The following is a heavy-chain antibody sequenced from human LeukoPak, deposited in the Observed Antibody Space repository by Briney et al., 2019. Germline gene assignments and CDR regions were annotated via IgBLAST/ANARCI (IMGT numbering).Heavy chain of an antibody. J-gene: IGHJ6*03. V-gene: IGHV1-2*02. CDR1: GYTFNGYY. Sequence: ASVKVSCKASGYTFNGYYMHWVRQAPGQGLEWMGWINPNSGGTNYAQKFQGRVTMTRDTSISPAYMELSKLRSDDTAVYYCARGATVTTYHYYYMDVWGKGTTVTVSS. CDR3: ARGATVTTYHYYYMDV. D-gene: IGHD4-11*01. CDR2: INPNSGGT.